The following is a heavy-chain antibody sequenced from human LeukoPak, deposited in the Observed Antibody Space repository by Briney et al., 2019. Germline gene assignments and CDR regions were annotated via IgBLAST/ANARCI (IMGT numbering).Heavy chain of an antibody. CDR3: ARERFTMVRGVERYNWFDP. D-gene: IGHD3-10*01. Sequence: SETLSLTCTVSGGSISSYYWSWIRQPPGKGLEWIGYIYSSGNTNYNPSLKSRVTISVDKSKNQFSLKLSSVTAADTAVYYCARERFTMVRGVERYNWFDPWGQGTLVTVSS. V-gene: IGHV4-59*12. CDR1: GGSISSYY. CDR2: IYSSGNT. J-gene: IGHJ5*02.